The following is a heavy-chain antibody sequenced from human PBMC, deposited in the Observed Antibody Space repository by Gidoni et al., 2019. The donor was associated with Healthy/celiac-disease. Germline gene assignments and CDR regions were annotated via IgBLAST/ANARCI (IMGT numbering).Heavy chain of an antibody. V-gene: IGHV3-43*01. CDR3: AKDISSGSYYIDY. J-gene: IGHJ4*02. Sequence: EVQLVESGGVVVQPGGSLRLACAASGFTCDDYTMHWVRQAPGKGLEWVSLISWDGGSTYYADSVKGRFTISRDNSKNSLYLQMNSLRTEDTALYYCAKDISSGSYYIDYWGQGTLVTVSS. CDR1: GFTCDDYT. CDR2: ISWDGGST. D-gene: IGHD1-26*01.